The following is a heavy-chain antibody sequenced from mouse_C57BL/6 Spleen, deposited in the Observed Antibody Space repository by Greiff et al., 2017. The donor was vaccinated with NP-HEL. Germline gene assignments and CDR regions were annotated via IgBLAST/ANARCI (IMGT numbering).Heavy chain of an antibody. CDR2: LYPRDGST. V-gene: IGHV1-85*01. J-gene: IGHJ1*03. Sequence: VQLQQSGPELVKPGASVKLSCKASGYTFTSYDINWVKQRPGQGLEWIGWLYPRDGSTKYNEKFKGKATLTVDTSSSTAYMELHSLTSEDSAVYFCANFYGNYWYFDVWGTGTTVTVSS. CDR1: GYTFTSYD. D-gene: IGHD2-1*01. CDR3: ANFYGNYWYFDV.